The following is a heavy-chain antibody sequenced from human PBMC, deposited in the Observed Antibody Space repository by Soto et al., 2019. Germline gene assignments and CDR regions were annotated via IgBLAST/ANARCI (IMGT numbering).Heavy chain of an antibody. D-gene: IGHD2-15*01. J-gene: IGHJ6*03. V-gene: IGHV4-59*01. Sequence: SETLSLTCTVSGGSISSYYWSWIRQPPGKGLEWIGYIYYSGSTNYNPSLKSRVTISVDTSKNQFSLKLSSVTAADTAVYYCATGAFGCSGGSCYPRHYYYYYYMDVWGKGTTVTVSS. CDR3: ATGAFGCSGGSCYPRHYYYYYYMDV. CDR2: IYYSGST. CDR1: GGSISSYY.